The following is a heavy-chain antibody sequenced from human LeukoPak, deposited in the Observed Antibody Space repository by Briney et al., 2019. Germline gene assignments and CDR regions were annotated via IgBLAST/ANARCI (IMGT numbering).Heavy chain of an antibody. CDR3: AKGRGEHVEGYYYYYMDV. J-gene: IGHJ6*03. V-gene: IGHV3-53*01. CDR1: GFTVSHNY. D-gene: IGHD2-21*01. Sequence: PGGSLRLSCAASGFTVSHNYMSWVRQAPGKGLEWVALIYSSVNTYYADSVQGRFSISRDNYENTLYFQMNSLRAEDTAVYYCAKGRGEHVEGYYYYYMDVWGQGTTVIVSS. CDR2: IYSSVNT.